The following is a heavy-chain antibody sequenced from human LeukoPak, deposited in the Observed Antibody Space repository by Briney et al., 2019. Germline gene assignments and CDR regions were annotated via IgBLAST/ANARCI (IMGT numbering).Heavy chain of an antibody. Sequence: SETLSLTCAVYGGSFSAYYWSWIRQPPGKGLEWIGEINHSGSTNYNPSLKSRVTISVDTSKNQFSLKLSSVTAADTAVYYSARIRCSGGSCYLPHYVMDVWGQGTTVTVSS. V-gene: IGHV4-34*01. CDR1: GGSFSAYY. D-gene: IGHD2-15*01. CDR2: INHSGST. J-gene: IGHJ6*02. CDR3: ARIRCSGGSCYLPHYVMDV.